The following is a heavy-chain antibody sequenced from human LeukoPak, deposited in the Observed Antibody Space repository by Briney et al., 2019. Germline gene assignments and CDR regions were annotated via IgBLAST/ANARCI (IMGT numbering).Heavy chain of an antibody. CDR1: GGSSTGYY. CDR2: INRSGAT. J-gene: IGHJ3*02. V-gene: IGHV4-34*01. D-gene: IGHD1-1*01. CDR3: ARGRFGNPLQLEPRRPFDM. Sequence: SETLSLTCAVYGGSSTGYYWSWIRQSPGKGLEWIGEINRSGATNYNPSLKSRVTLSVDTSKSQCSLKLTSVTAADTAVFYCARGRFGNPLQLEPRRPFDMWGQGTMVAISS.